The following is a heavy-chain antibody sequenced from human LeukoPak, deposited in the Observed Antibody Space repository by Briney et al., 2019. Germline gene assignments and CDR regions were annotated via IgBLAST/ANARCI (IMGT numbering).Heavy chain of an antibody. CDR2: INSDGSSI. CDR3: VREGRVSGYDFDC. D-gene: IGHD5-12*01. Sequence: EGSLRLSCAASGFTFSSYWMHWVRQVPGKGLMWVSRINSDGSSITYADSVKGRFTISRDNAKNTLYLQMNSLRVEDMAVYYCVREGRVSGYDFDCWGQGTLVTVSS. V-gene: IGHV3-74*03. CDR1: GFTFSSYW. J-gene: IGHJ4*02.